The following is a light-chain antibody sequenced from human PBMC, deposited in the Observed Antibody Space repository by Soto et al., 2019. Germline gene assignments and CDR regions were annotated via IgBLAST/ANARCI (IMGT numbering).Light chain of an antibody. J-gene: IGKJ2*01. Sequence: DVVMTQSPLSLPVTLGQPASSSCRSSQSLVYSDGNTYLNWFQHRPGQSPRRLIYKVSNRDSGVPDRFSGSGSGTDFTLKISRVEAEDVGVYYCMQGIHWPPYTFGQGTKLEIK. V-gene: IGKV2-30*01. CDR3: MQGIHWPPYT. CDR1: QSLVYSDGNTY. CDR2: KVS.